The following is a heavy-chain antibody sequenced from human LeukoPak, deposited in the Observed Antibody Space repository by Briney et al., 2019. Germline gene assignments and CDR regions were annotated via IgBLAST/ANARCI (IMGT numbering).Heavy chain of an antibody. J-gene: IGHJ4*02. D-gene: IGHD3-9*01. CDR2: ISSSSSYI. CDR3: AIGLRYFDWPLDY. V-gene: IGHV3-21*04. CDR1: GFTFSSYS. Sequence: GSLRLSCAASGFTFSSYSMNWVRQAPGKGLEWVTSISSSSSYIYYADSVKGRFTISRDNAKNSLYLQMNSLRAEDTALYYCAIGLRYFDWPLDYWGQGTLVTVSS.